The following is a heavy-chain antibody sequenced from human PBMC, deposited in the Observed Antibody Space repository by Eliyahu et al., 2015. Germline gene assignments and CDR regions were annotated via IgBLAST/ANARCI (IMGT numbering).Heavy chain of an antibody. J-gene: IGHJ4*02. V-gene: IGHV3-49*03. CDR1: GFTFGDYA. CDR2: IRSKAYGGTT. CDR3: TRGSYGGNSGA. D-gene: IGHD4-23*01. Sequence: EVQLVESGGGLVQPGRSRRLSCIVSGFTFGDYAMXWFRQAPGKGLEWVGFIRSKAYGGTTEYAASVKGRFTISRDDSKSIAYLQMNSLKTEDTAVYYCTRGSYGGNSGAWGQGTLVTVSS.